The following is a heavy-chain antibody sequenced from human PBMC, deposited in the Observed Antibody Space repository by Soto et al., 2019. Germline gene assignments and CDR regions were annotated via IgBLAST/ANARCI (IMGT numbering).Heavy chain of an antibody. CDR1: GFTFSSYA. CDR2: ISGSGDST. Sequence: EVQLLESGGGLVQPGGSLRLSCAASGFTFSSYAMSWVRQAPGKGLEWVSGISGSGDSTYYADSVKGRFTISRDNSKSTLYLQMYSLRADDTAVYYCAKSAGGYCSTTTCAGNFGYFDLWGRGTLVTVSS. D-gene: IGHD2-2*01. CDR3: AKSAGGYCSTTTCAGNFGYFDL. J-gene: IGHJ2*01. V-gene: IGHV3-23*01.